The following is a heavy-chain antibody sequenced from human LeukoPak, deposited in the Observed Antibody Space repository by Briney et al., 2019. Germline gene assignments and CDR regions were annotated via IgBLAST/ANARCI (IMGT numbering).Heavy chain of an antibody. CDR2: IIPIFGTA. CDR1: GGTFSSYA. J-gene: IGHJ4*02. V-gene: IGHV1-69*01. D-gene: IGHD5-24*01. CDR3: ARSRDGYNYVAFDY. Sequence: SVKVSCKASGGTFSSYAISWERQAPGQGLEWMGGIIPIFGTANYAQKFQGRVTITADESTSTAYMELSSLRSEDTAVYYCARSRDGYNYVAFDYWGQGTLVTVSS.